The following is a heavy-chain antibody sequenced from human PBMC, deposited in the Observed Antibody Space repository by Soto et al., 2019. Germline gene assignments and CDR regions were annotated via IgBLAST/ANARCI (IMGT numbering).Heavy chain of an antibody. CDR3: ARGLRLLEGLEYNGMDV. CDR1: GGSFSGYY. CDR2: INHSGST. J-gene: IGHJ6*02. V-gene: IGHV4-34*01. D-gene: IGHD3-3*01. Sequence: SETLSLTCAVYGGSFSGYYWSWIRQPPGKGMEWIGEINHSGSTNYNPSLKSRVTISVDTSKNQFSLKLSSVTAADTGVYYCARGLRLLEGLEYNGMDVWGQGTRFTVSS.